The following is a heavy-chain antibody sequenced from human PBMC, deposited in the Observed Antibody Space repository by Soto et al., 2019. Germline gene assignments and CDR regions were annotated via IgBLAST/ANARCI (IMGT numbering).Heavy chain of an antibody. Sequence: SETLSLTCLVSGDSLSSGSYYWSWIRQHPGKGLEWIGYIYYSGSTFYNPSLKSRIIISVDTSKNQFSLKLTSVTAADTAVYYSEREGGYCSPGNGHARRWSNPWGKVTRGTGSS. D-gene: IGHD2-15*01. CDR1: GDSLSSGSYY. CDR3: EREGGYCSPGNGHARRWSNP. J-gene: IGHJ5*02. CDR2: IYYSGST. V-gene: IGHV4-31*03.